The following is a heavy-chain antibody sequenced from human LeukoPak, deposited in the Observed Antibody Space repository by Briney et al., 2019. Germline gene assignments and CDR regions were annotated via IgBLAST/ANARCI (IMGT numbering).Heavy chain of an antibody. CDR3: AREEGLVLDY. Sequence: PGRSLRLSCAASGFTFSSYAMHWVRQAPGKGLEWVAVISYDGSNNYYADSVKGRFTISRDYSKNTLYLQMNSLRAEDTAVYYCAREEGLVLDYWGQGTLVTVSS. CDR2: ISYDGSNN. J-gene: IGHJ4*02. CDR1: GFTFSSYA. V-gene: IGHV3-30-3*01. D-gene: IGHD2-8*02.